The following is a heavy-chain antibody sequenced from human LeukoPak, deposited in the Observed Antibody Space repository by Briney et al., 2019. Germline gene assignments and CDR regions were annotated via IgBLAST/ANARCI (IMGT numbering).Heavy chain of an antibody. J-gene: IGHJ3*02. CDR2: IYPGDSET. V-gene: IGHV5-51*01. Sequence: GESLQISCQGSGASFTSHWIGWVRQLPGKGLEWMGIIYPGDSETRYSPSFQGQVTISVDKSISTAYLQWSSLKASDTAIYYCVRLQAGSHVFDIWGQGTMVTASS. D-gene: IGHD1-26*01. CDR3: VRLQAGSHVFDI. CDR1: GASFTSHW.